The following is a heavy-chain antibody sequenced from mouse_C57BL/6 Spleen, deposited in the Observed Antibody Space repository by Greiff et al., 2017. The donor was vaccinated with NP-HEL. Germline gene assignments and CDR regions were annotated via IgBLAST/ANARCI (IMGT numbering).Heavy chain of an antibody. CDR2: IDPSDSYT. V-gene: IGHV1-69*01. D-gene: IGHD1-1*01. J-gene: IGHJ4*01. CDR3: ARGRLTTVVATEAMDY. CDR1: GYTFTSYW. Sequence: QVQLQQPGAELVMPGASVKLSCKASGYTFTSYWMHWVKQRPGQGLEWIGEIDPSDSYTNYNQKFKGKSTLTVDKSSSTVYMQLSSLTSEDSAIYYCARGRLTTVVATEAMDYWGQGTSVTVSS.